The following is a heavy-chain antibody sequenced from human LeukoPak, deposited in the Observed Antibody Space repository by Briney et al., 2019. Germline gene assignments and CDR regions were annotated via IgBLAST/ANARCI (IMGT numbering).Heavy chain of an antibody. Sequence: SETLSLTCTVSGGSISSYYWSWIRQPPGKGLEWIGYIYYSGSTNYNPSLKSRVTISVDTSKNQFSLKLSSVTAADTAVYYCACIAARSYYYGMDVWGQGTTVTVSS. CDR1: GGSISSYY. CDR2: IYYSGST. CDR3: ACIAARSYYYGMDV. V-gene: IGHV4-59*08. J-gene: IGHJ6*02. D-gene: IGHD6-13*01.